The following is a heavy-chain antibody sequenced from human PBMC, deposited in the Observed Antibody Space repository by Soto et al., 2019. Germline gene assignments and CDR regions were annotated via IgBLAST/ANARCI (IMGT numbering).Heavy chain of an antibody. Sequence: QVQLVQSGAEVKKPGASVKVSCKASGYTFTSYAIHWVRQAPGQRLEWMGWINTAKENTKYSQKFQGRVTITRDTSESIVYMELSSLRSEDTAVYYCARGNSWSYFDYWGQGTLVTVSS. J-gene: IGHJ4*02. CDR2: INTAKENT. CDR1: GYTFTSYA. V-gene: IGHV1-3*04. D-gene: IGHD6-13*01. CDR3: ARGNSWSYFDY.